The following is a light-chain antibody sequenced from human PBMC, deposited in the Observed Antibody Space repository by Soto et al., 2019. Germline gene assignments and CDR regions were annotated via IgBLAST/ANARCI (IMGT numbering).Light chain of an antibody. Sequence: DIQMTQSPSSLSASVGDRVTITCRASQTIIRYLNWYQQKPGRAPNRLIYAASSLHTGVPSRFSASGSGTEFTLTISSLQPEDSATYYCQQSYSTLLTFGPGTRVEIK. CDR3: QQSYSTLLT. J-gene: IGKJ3*01. CDR1: QTIIRY. V-gene: IGKV1-39*01. CDR2: AAS.